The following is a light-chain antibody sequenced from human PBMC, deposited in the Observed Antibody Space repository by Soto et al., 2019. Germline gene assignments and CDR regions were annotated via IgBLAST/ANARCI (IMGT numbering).Light chain of an antibody. CDR3: ASYTRRSSWV. Sequence: QSVLTQPASVSGSPGQSITISCTGANSDIGASNYVSWYQHHPDEAPKLLLFDVSERPSGVSARFSGTKSGNMASLTISGLQTEDEAGYYCASYTRRSSWVFGGGTQLTVL. V-gene: IGLV2-14*03. J-gene: IGLJ3*02. CDR1: NSDIGASNY. CDR2: DVS.